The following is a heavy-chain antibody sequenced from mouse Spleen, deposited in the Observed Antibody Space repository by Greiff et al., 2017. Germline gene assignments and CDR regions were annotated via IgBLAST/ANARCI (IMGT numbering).Heavy chain of an antibody. D-gene: IGHD4-1*01. CDR3: ARKAGTYFDY. CDR1: GYTFTSYY. J-gene: IGHJ2*01. V-gene: IGHV1S56*01. CDR2: IYPGDGST. Sequence: QVQLQQSGPELVKPGASVKMSCKASGYTFTSYYIHWVKQRPGQGLEWIGWIYPGDGSTKYNEKFKGKTTLTADKSSSTAYMLLSSLTSEDSAIYFCARKAGTYFDYWGQGTTLTVSS.